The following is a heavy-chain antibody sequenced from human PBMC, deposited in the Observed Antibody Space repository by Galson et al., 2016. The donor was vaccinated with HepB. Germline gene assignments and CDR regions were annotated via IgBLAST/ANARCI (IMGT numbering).Heavy chain of an antibody. CDR2: VSDDGTNK. V-gene: IGHV3-30*03. CDR3: ARPRGTSYYYYGMDG. J-gene: IGHJ6*02. CDR1: GFSLRNYG. D-gene: IGHD3-16*01. Sequence: LRLSCAASGFSLRNYGMHWVRQAPGKGLEWVAVVSDDGTNKYYADSVKGRFTISKDNSKNTLYLQRHSLRDEHTAVYYCARPRGTSYYYYGMDGWGQGTTVSASS.